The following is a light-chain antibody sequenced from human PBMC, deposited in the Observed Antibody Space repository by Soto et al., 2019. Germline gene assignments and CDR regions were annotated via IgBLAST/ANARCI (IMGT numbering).Light chain of an antibody. V-gene: IGKV3-11*01. CDR3: QQRSNWPYT. J-gene: IGKJ2*01. Sequence: EIVLTQSPAPLSLSPGERATLSCRASQSVNRYLAWYQQKPGQAPRRLIYEASNRATGIPARFSGSGSGTDFTLTISSLEPEDFAVYYCQQRSNWPYTFGQGTKLEIK. CDR1: QSVNRY. CDR2: EAS.